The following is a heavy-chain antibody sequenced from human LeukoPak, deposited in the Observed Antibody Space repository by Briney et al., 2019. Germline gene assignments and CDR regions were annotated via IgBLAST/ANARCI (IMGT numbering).Heavy chain of an antibody. D-gene: IGHD3-22*01. V-gene: IGHV3-23*01. CDR2: ISTSGGTT. CDR3: SVMHRYYDGSGYWVQ. J-gene: IGHJ4*02. CDR1: GFTFGSYA. Sequence: GGSLRLSCAASGFTFGSYAMSWVRQAPGKGLEWVSGISTSGGTTSYAESVKGRFTVSRDNPRNTLYMEMNSLRDEDTAVYYCSVMHRYYDGSGYWVQWGQGTLVIVSS.